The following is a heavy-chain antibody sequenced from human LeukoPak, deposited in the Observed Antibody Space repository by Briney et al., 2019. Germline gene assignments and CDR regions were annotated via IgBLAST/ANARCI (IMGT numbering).Heavy chain of an antibody. CDR3: ARLYGDYINYFDS. D-gene: IGHD4-17*01. V-gene: IGHV3-7*01. CDR2: MKRDGSEI. Sequence: GGSLRLSCSASGFTFSTYWMSWVRQAPGKGLEWVANMKRDGSEIYYVDSVKGRFTISRDNAKNSLYLQMNSLRAEDTAVYYCARLYGDYINYFDSWGQGTLVTVSS. CDR1: GFTFSTYW. J-gene: IGHJ4*02.